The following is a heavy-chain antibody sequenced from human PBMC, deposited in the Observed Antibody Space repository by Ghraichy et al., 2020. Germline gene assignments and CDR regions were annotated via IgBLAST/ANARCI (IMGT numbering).Heavy chain of an antibody. Sequence: SETLSLTCTVSGGSTSSYYWSWIRQPPGKGLEWIGCIYYSGSTNYNPSLRSRVTISVDTSKNQFSLKLSSVTAADTAVYYCANGEYYQYGDAFDIWGQGTMVTVSS. D-gene: IGHD4-17*01. CDR2: IYYSGST. V-gene: IGHV4-59*01. CDR3: ANGEYYQYGDAFDI. CDR1: GGSTSSYY. J-gene: IGHJ3*02.